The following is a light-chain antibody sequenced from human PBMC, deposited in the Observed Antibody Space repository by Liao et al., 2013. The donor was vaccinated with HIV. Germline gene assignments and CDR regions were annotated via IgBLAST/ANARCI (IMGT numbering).Light chain of an antibody. CDR3: QAWDSSTVV. J-gene: IGLJ2*01. V-gene: IGLV3-1*01. CDR1: VLSKQY. CDR2: QDS. Sequence: SYELTQPPSVAVSPGQTATITCSGDVLSKQYSYWYQQRPGQSPVLVIYQDSRRPSGIHARFSGSNSGNTATLTISGTQAMDEADYYCQAWDSSTVVFGGGTKLTVL.